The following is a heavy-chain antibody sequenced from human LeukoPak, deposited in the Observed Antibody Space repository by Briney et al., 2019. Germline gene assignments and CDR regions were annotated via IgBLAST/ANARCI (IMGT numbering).Heavy chain of an antibody. CDR1: GYTFTAYE. CDR2: MNPNSGNT. Sequence: ASVKVSCRTSGYTFTAYEIHWVRQATGQGLEWMGWMNPNSGNTGYEQKLQGRVTMTRDTSMTTAYMELSSLRFEDTATYYCARGGARSFAPWGQGTLVTVSS. V-gene: IGHV1-8*01. J-gene: IGHJ5*02. D-gene: IGHD1-26*01. CDR3: ARGGARSFAP.